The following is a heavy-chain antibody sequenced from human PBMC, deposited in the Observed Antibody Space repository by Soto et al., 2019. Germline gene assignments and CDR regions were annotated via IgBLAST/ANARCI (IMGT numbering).Heavy chain of an antibody. CDR1: GGSISSYY. Sequence: SETLSLTCTVSGGSISSYYWSWIRQPPGKGLEWIGYIYYSGSTNYNPSLKSRVTISVDTSKNQFSLKLSSVTAADTAVYYCARAGGGSVLRYFDWLLPFDYWGQGTLVTVSS. D-gene: IGHD3-9*01. J-gene: IGHJ4*02. CDR3: ARAGGGSVLRYFDWLLPFDY. CDR2: IYYSGST. V-gene: IGHV4-59*01.